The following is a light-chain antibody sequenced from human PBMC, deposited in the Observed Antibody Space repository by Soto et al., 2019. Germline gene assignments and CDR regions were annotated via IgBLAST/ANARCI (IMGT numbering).Light chain of an antibody. CDR2: AAS. Sequence: DIPMTQSPSSVSASVGDRVTITCRASQAISSWLAWYQQKPGKAPQLLIYAASNLQSAVPSRFSGSGSGTDFTLTINSLQPEDFATYLCQQDYSFPYTFGQGTKVEIK. CDR3: QQDYSFPYT. J-gene: IGKJ2*01. V-gene: IGKV1-12*02. CDR1: QAISSW.